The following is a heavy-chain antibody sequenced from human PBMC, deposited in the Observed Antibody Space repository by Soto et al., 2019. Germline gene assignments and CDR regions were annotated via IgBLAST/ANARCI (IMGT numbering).Heavy chain of an antibody. CDR3: ARRSTMVRGVIITGWCDP. J-gene: IGHJ5*02. CDR1: GGSISSSSYY. V-gene: IGHV4-39*01. Sequence: QLQLQESGPGLVKPSETLSLTCTVSGGSISSSSYYWGWIRQPPGKGLEWIGSIYYSGSTYYNPSLKSRVTISVDTSKNQFSLKLSSVTAADTAVYYCARRSTMVRGVIITGWCDPWGQGTLVTVSS. D-gene: IGHD3-10*01. CDR2: IYYSGST.